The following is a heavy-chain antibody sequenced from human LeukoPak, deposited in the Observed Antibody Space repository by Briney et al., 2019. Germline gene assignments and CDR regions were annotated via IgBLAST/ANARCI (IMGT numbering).Heavy chain of an antibody. Sequence: MSSETLSLTCAVYGGSFSGYYWSWIRQPPGKGLEWIGEINHSGSTNYNPSLKSRVTISVDTSKNQFSLKLSSVTAADTAVYYCARGNSYCDSSGYFPWESFQHWGQGTLVTVSS. J-gene: IGHJ1*01. D-gene: IGHD3-22*01. V-gene: IGHV4-34*01. CDR3: ARGNSYCDSSGYFPWESFQH. CDR1: GGSFSGYY. CDR2: INHSGST.